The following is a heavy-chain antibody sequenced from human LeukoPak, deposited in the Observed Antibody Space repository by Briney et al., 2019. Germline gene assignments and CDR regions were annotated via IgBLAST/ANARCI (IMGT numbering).Heavy chain of an antibody. Sequence: SETLSLTCAVYGGSFSGYYWSWIRQPPGKGLEWIGEINHSGSANYNPSLMSRVTISLDTSKNHFSLNLSSVTAADTAAYYCARGQGTVTTHWGQGTLVTVSS. J-gene: IGHJ4*02. CDR1: GGSFSGYY. D-gene: IGHD4-11*01. CDR3: ARGQGTVTTH. CDR2: INHSGSA. V-gene: IGHV4-34*01.